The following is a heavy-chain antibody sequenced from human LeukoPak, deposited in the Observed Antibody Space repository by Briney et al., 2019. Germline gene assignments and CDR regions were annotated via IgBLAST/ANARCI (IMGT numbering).Heavy chain of an antibody. CDR3: AGGWTGYSSFDH. D-gene: IGHD3/OR15-3a*01. CDR1: GGSISISSYY. J-gene: IGHJ4*02. V-gene: IGHV4-61*01. Sequence: SETLSLTCTVSGGSISISSYYWSWIRQPPGKGLEWIGYIYYSGSTNYNPSLNSRVTISVDTSKKELSLNLKFVTAADTAVYYCAGGWTGYSSFDHWGQGTLVTVSS. CDR2: IYYSGST.